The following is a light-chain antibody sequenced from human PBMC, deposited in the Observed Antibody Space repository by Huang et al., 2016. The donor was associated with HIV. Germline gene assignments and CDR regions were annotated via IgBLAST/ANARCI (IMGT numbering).Light chain of an antibody. CDR2: GAS. V-gene: IGKV3-20*01. Sequence: EIVLTQSPGTLSLSPGERATLSCRASQRVSSSYLAWYQQKPGQAPRRLIYGASSRATGIPDRFSGSGSGTDFTLTISRLEPEDFAVYYCQQYGSSPPITFGQGTRLEIK. CDR3: QQYGSSPPIT. J-gene: IGKJ5*01. CDR1: QRVSSSY.